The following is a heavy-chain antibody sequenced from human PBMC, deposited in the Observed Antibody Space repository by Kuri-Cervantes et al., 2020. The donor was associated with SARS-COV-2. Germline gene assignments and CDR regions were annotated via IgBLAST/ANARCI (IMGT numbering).Heavy chain of an antibody. CDR2: IYTSGST. J-gene: IGHJ4*02. D-gene: IGHD2-2*01. CDR1: GGSISSSSYY. V-gene: IGHV4-61*02. CDR3: ATSQLPNAHFDY. Sequence: SETLSLTCTVSGGSISSSSYYWSWIRQPAGKGLEWIGRIYTSGSTNYNPSLKSRVTMSVDTSKNQFSLKLSSVTAADTAVYYCATSQLPNAHFDYWGQGTLVTVSS.